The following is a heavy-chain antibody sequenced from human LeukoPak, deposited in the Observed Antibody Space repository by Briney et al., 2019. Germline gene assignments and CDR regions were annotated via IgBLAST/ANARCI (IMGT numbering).Heavy chain of an antibody. CDR1: GFIFSSDE. CDR3: ARDRTMVRGLANYFYGMDV. V-gene: IGHV3-48*03. Sequence: PGGSLRLSCAASGFIFSSDELNWVRQAPGKGLEWLSYISTSGRTTYYADYVKGRFTISRDNGKNSLYLQMSSLRAEDTAVYYCARDRTMVRGLANYFYGMDVWGQGTRVIVSS. CDR2: ISTSGRTT. J-gene: IGHJ6*02. D-gene: IGHD3-10*01.